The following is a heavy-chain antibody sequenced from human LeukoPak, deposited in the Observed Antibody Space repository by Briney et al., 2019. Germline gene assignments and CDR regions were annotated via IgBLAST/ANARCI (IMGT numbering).Heavy chain of an antibody. J-gene: IGHJ4*02. D-gene: IGHD6-6*01. Sequence: GGSLRLSCAAFGFTFSSYWIHWVRQAPGKGPVWVSRINSDGTSTTYADPVKGRFTISRDSAKNTVYLQMNSLRAEDTAVYYCVRGGGADRPYGLDVWGQGTLVTVSS. CDR3: VRGGGADRPYGLDV. CDR1: GFTFSSYW. CDR2: INSDGTST. V-gene: IGHV3-74*01.